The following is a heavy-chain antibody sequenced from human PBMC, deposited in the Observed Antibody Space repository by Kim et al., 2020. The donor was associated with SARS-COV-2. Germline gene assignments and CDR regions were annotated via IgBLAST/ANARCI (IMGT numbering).Heavy chain of an antibody. CDR2: IYYSGST. J-gene: IGHJ4*02. D-gene: IGHD2-21*02. V-gene: IGHV4-39*01. Sequence: SETLSLTCTVSGGSISSSSYYWGWIRQPPGKGLEWIGSIYYSGSTYYNPSLKSRVTISVDTSKNQFSLKLSSVTAADTAVYYCASPGGGCGGDCLFDYWGQGTLVTVSS. CDR1: GGSISSSSYY. CDR3: ASPGGGCGGDCLFDY.